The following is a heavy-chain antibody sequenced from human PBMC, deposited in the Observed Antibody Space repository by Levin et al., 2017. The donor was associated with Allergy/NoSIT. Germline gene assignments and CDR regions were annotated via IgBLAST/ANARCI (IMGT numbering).Heavy chain of an antibody. Sequence: GASVKVSCKASGYTFTSYYMHWVRQAPGQGLEWMGIINPSGGSTSYAQKFQGRVTMTRDTSTSTVYMELSSLRSEDTAVYYCAREVYDSSGWNYYGMDVWGQGTTVTVSS. CDR3: AREVYDSSGWNYYGMDV. CDR1: GYTFTSYY. D-gene: IGHD3-22*01. CDR2: INPSGGST. J-gene: IGHJ6*02. V-gene: IGHV1-46*01.